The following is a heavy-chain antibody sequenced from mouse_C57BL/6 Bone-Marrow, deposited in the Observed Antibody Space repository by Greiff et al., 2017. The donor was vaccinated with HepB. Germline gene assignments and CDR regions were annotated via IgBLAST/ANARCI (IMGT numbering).Heavy chain of an antibody. CDR3: AILCRWYFDV. D-gene: IGHD1-1*01. Sequence: VKLQESGAELARPGASVKLSCKASGYTFTSYGISWVKQRTVQGLEWIGEIYPRSGNTYYNEKFKGKATLTADKSSSTAYMELRSLTSEDSAVYFCAILCRWYFDVWGTGTTVTVSS. CDR1: GYTFTSYG. J-gene: IGHJ1*03. V-gene: IGHV1-81*01. CDR2: IYPRSGNT.